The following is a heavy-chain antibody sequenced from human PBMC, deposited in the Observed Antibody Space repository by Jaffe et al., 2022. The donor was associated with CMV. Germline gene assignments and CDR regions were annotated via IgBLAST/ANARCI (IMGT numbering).Heavy chain of an antibody. CDR1: GFTFSSYA. V-gene: IGHV3-23*01. Sequence: EVQLLESGGGLVQPGGSLRLSCAASGFTFSSYAMSWVRQAPGKGLEWVSAISGSGGSTYYADSVKGRFTISRDNSKNTLYLQMNSLRAEDTAVYYCAKEETGYSSGWYGVWGGMDVWGQGTTVTVSS. D-gene: IGHD6-19*01. J-gene: IGHJ6*02. CDR2: ISGSGGST. CDR3: AKEETGYSSGWYGVWGGMDV.